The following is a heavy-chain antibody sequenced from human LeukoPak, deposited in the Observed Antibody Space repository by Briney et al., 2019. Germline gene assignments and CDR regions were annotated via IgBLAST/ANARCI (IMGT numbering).Heavy chain of an antibody. J-gene: IGHJ3*02. Sequence: GGSLRLSCAASGFTFSDYYMSWIRKAPGKGLEWISYITSSGNTIYYADSVKGRFTISRDNAKTSLYLQMNSLRAEDSAVYYCARVGGMRDFLDAFDIWGQGTMVTVSS. CDR1: GFTFSDYY. CDR3: ARVGGMRDFLDAFDI. CDR2: ITSSGNTI. D-gene: IGHD2-21*01. V-gene: IGHV3-11*04.